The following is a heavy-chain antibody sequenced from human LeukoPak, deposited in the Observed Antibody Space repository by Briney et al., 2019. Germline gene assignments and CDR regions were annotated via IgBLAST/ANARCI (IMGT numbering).Heavy chain of an antibody. V-gene: IGHV4-59*08. CDR1: GGSISSYY. Sequence: SETLSLTCTVSGGSISSYYWSWIRQPPGKGLEWIGYIYYSGSTNYNPSLKSRVTISVDTSKNQFSLKLSSVTAADTAVYYCARYSSMTYNWFDPWGQGTLVTVSS. D-gene: IGHD6-19*01. CDR3: ARYSSMTYNWFDP. J-gene: IGHJ5*02. CDR2: IYYSGST.